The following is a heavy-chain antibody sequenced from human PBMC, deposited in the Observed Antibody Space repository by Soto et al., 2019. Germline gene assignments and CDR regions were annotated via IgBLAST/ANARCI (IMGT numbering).Heavy chain of an antibody. V-gene: IGHV4-38-2*02. Sequence: SVTLSRTWAVARYSTSGGYCLGWIQQPPGKWLEWIGSLYHSGCSYYNPSLKSRVTISVDTSKNQFSLKLSSVTAADTAVYYCARDLRDFWSGYSHYGMDVWGQGTTVTVSS. CDR3: ARDLRDFWSGYSHYGMDV. J-gene: IGHJ6*02. CDR2: LYHSGCS. D-gene: IGHD3-3*01. CDR1: RYSTSGGYC.